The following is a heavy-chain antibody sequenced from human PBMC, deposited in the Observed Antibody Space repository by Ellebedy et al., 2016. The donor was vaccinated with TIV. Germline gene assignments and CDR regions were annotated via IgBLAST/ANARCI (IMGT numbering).Heavy chain of an antibody. CDR1: GFMFADYG. V-gene: IGHV3-20*04. D-gene: IGHD2-8*02. CDR2: PNWNGGRT. CDR3: ARGSGVVDAPADY. Sequence: GESLKIYCAASGFMFADYGMSWVRQSPGKGLEWVSGPNWNGGRTGYADSVNGRFTISRDNAKNSMDLQMDSMRAEDTALNYCARGSGVVDAPADYWGQGTLVTVSS. J-gene: IGHJ4*02.